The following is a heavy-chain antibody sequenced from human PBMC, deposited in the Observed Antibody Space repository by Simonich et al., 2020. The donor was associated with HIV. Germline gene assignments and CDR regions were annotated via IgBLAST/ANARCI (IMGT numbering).Heavy chain of an antibody. V-gene: IGHV4-34*01. J-gene: IGHJ4*02. D-gene: IGHD2-2*01. CDR3: ARGFYQRLYYFDY. Sequence: QVQLQQWGAGLLKPSETLSLTCAVYGGSFSGYYWSWIRQPPGKGLGRIGEINHSESTNYNPSLKGRVTISVDTSKNQFSLKLSSVTAADTAVYYCARGFYQRLYYFDYWGQGTLVTVSS. CDR1: GGSFSGYY. CDR2: INHSEST.